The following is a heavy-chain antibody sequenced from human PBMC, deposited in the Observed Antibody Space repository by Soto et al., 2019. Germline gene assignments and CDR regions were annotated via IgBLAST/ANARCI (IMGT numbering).Heavy chain of an antibody. V-gene: IGHV4-39*01. J-gene: IGHJ4*02. D-gene: IGHD2-2*01. CDR3: ARHNKGDCSSTSCYSDY. CDR2: VYYSGST. Sequence: SETLSLTCTVSGGSISSNNYYWGWIRQPPGKGLEWIGSVYYSGSTYYDSSLKSRVTISVDTSKNQFSLKLSSVTAADTAVYYCARHNKGDCSSTSCYSDYWGQGTLVTVSS. CDR1: GGSISSNNYY.